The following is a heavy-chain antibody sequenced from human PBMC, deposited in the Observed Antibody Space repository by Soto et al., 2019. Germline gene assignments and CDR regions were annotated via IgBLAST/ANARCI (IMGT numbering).Heavy chain of an antibody. V-gene: IGHV1-69*12. CDR3: ATPPEGGTAYYSFCMDV. D-gene: IGHD3-16*01. J-gene: IGHJ6*02. CDR2: IIPIFGTA. Sequence: QVQLVQSGAEVKKPGSSVKVSCKASGGTFSSYAISWVRQAPGQGLEWMGGIIPIFGTADYAQKFQDRVTITADESTSTAYMELSILRSEDTAVYYCATPPEGGTAYYSFCMDVWGQGTTVTVSS. CDR1: GGTFSSYA.